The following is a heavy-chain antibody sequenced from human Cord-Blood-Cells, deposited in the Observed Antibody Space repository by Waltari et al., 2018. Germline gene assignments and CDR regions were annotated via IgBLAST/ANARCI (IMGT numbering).Heavy chain of an antibody. Sequence: QVQLQQWGAGLLKPSETLSLTCTVSGGSFSGYYWSWIRQPPGKGLEWIGEINHSGSTNYNPSLKSRVTISVDTSKNQFSLKLSSVTAADTAVYYCARQGVRGVIDYWGQGTLVIVSS. CDR3: ARQGVRGVIDY. D-gene: IGHD3-10*01. V-gene: IGHV4-34*01. CDR2: INHSGST. CDR1: GGSFSGYY. J-gene: IGHJ4*02.